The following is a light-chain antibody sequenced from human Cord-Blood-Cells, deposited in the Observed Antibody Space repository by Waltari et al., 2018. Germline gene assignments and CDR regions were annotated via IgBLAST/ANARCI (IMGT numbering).Light chain of an antibody. J-gene: IGLJ2*01. CDR2: DVS. Sequence: QSALTQPASVSGSPGQSVTISCTGTSSDVGGYNYVSWYQQHPGKAPKLMIYDVSNRHLGVPNGVSGAKSGNPASLTSSGLQAEHQADYYCSSYTCSSIVVFSGRTKLT. CDR3: SSYTCSSIVV. V-gene: IGLV2-14*01. CDR1: SSDVGGYNY.